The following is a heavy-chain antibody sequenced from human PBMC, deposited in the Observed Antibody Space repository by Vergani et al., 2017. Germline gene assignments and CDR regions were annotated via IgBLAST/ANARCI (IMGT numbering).Heavy chain of an antibody. J-gene: IGHJ4*02. V-gene: IGHV3-30*02. CDR3: AKCTSRASGCSGPDGY. D-gene: IGHD3-10*02. CDR1: GFTFSSYG. Sequence: QVQLVESGGGVFQPGGSLRLSCAASGFTFSSYGMHWVRQAPGKGLEWVAFIRIDGSNKYYANSVKGRFTISRDNSKNTLYLQMNSLRAVDTAVYYRAKCTSRASGCSGPDGYWGQGTLVTVSS. CDR2: IRIDGSNK.